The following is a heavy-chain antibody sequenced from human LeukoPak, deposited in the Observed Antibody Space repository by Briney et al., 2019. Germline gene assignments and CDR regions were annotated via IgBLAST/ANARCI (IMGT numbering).Heavy chain of an antibody. CDR2: IYWDDDK. J-gene: IGHJ4*02. D-gene: IGHD1-26*01. CDR3: AHRPGGGWELQR. V-gene: IGHV2-5*02. Sequence: ESGPTLVKPTQTLTLTCTFSGFSLSTSGVGVGWIRQPPGKALEWLALIYWDDDKRYSPSLKSRLTITKDTSKNQVVLTMTNMDPVDTATYYCAHRPGGGWELQRWGQGTLVTVSS. CDR1: GFSLSTSGVG.